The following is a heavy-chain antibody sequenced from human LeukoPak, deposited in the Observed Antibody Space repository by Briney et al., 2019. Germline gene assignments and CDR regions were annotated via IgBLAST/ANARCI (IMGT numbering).Heavy chain of an antibody. CDR1: GGSISSYY. J-gene: IGHJ4*02. V-gene: IGHV4-59*08. D-gene: IGHD1-26*01. CDR2: IYYSGST. CDR3: ARHGAYSRSYPFDY. Sequence: PSGTLSLTCTVSGGSISSYYWSWIRQPPGKGLECIGYIYYSGSTNYNPSLKSRVTISVDTSKNQFSLKLSSVTAADTAAYYCARHGAYSRSYPFDYWGQGTLVTVSS.